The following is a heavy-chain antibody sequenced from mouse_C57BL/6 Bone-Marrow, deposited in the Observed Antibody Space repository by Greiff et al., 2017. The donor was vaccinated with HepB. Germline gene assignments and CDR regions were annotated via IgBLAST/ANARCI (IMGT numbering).Heavy chain of an antibody. Sequence: EVQLQQSGAELVRPGASVKLSCTASGFNIKDDYMHWVKQRPEQGLEWIGWIDPENGDTEYASKFQGKATITADTSSNTAYLQLSSLTSEDTAVYYCTTGITTLYFDYWGQGTTLTVSS. D-gene: IGHD1-1*01. J-gene: IGHJ2*01. V-gene: IGHV14-4*01. CDR3: TTGITTLYFDY. CDR1: GFNIKDDY. CDR2: IDPENGDT.